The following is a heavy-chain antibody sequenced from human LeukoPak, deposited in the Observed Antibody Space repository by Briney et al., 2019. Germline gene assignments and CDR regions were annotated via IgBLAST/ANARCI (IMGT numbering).Heavy chain of an antibody. Sequence: ASVKVSCKASGYTFTSCDINWVRQATGQGLEWMGWMNPNSGNTGYAQKFQGRVTMTRNTSISTAYMELSSLRSEDTAVYYCARLVVMEDYYYYMDVWGKGTTVTVSS. CDR1: GYTFTSCD. D-gene: IGHD2-8*01. CDR2: MNPNSGNT. J-gene: IGHJ6*03. CDR3: ARLVVMEDYYYYMDV. V-gene: IGHV1-8*01.